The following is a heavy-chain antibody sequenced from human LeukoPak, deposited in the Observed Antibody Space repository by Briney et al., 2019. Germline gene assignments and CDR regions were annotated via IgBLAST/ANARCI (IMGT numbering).Heavy chain of an antibody. CDR2: INPNSGGT. V-gene: IGHV1-2*02. CDR1: GYTFTSYY. Sequence: ASVKVSCKASGYTFTSYYMHWVRQAPGQGLEWVGWINPNSGGTNYAQKFQGRVTMTRDTSISTAYMELSRLRSDDTAVYYCARAVGYCSSTSCPNWFDPWGQGTLVTVSS. CDR3: ARAVGYCSSTSCPNWFDP. D-gene: IGHD2-2*01. J-gene: IGHJ5*02.